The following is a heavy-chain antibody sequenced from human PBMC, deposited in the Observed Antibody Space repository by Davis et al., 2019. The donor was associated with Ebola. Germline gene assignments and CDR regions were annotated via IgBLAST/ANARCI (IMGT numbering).Heavy chain of an antibody. CDR1: GYTFTSYA. V-gene: IGHV1-3*01. D-gene: IGHD3-10*01. CDR2: INAGNGNT. CDR3: ARDRGGDYSFDY. Sequence: ASVKVSCKASGYTFTSYAMHWVRQAPGQRLEWMGWINAGNGNTKYSQKFQGRVTVTRDTSASTANMELSSLRSEDTSVYYCARDRGGDYSFDYWGQGTLVTVSS. J-gene: IGHJ4*02.